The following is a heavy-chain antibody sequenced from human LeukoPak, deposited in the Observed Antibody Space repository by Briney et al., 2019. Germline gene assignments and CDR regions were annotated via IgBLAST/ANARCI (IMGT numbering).Heavy chain of an antibody. CDR1: GGSISSYY. D-gene: IGHD4-17*01. CDR2: IYYSGST. CDR3: AEQVDYGDYIGAFDI. V-gene: IGHV4-59*01. J-gene: IGHJ3*02. Sequence: SETLSLTCTVSGGSISSYYWSWIRQPPGKGLEWIGDIYYSGSTNYNPSLKSRVTMSVDTSKNQFYLKLSSVTAADTAVYYCAEQVDYGDYIGAFDIWGQGTMVTVSS.